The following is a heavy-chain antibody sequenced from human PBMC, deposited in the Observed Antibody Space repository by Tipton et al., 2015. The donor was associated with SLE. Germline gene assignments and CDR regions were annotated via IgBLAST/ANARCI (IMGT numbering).Heavy chain of an antibody. CDR3: AAYQGGEGAFDI. CDR2: ISSSSSYT. CDR1: GFTFSDYY. V-gene: IGHV3-11*03. J-gene: IGHJ3*02. Sequence: SLRLSCAVSGFTFSDYYMSWIRQAPGKGLEWVSYISSSSSYTNYADSVKGRFTISRDNAKNSLYLQNNSLRAEDTAVYYCAAYQGGEGAFDIWGQGTMVTVSS. D-gene: IGHD2-2*01.